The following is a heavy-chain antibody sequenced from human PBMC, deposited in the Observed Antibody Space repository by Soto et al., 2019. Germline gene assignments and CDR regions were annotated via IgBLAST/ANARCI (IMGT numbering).Heavy chain of an antibody. V-gene: IGHV3-23*01. Sequence: EVQLLESGGGLVQPGGSLRLSCAASGFTFSSYAMSWVRQAPGKGLEWVSAISGSGGSTYYADSVKGRFTISRDNSKSTLYLQMNSLRAEDTAVYYCAKGLYSGSYRAVDYWGQGTLVTVSS. CDR1: GFTFSSYA. J-gene: IGHJ4*02. D-gene: IGHD1-26*01. CDR3: AKGLYSGSYRAVDY. CDR2: ISGSGGST.